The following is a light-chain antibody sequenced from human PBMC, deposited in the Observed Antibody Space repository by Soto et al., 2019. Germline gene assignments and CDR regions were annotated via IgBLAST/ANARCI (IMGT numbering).Light chain of an antibody. Sequence: DIQMTQSPSSLSASVGDRVTITCRASQDISDYLAWYQQKPGQVPKLLISAASTLQSGVPSRFRGSASGTDFTLTISSLQPDDFATYYCQHYKSYSEAFGRGTKVDIK. CDR1: QDISDY. CDR2: AAS. V-gene: IGKV1-27*01. CDR3: QHYKSYSEA. J-gene: IGKJ1*01.